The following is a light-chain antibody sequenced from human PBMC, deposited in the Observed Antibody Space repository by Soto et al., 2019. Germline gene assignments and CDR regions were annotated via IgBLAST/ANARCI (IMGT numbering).Light chain of an antibody. CDR2: DAS. Sequence: EVVLTQSPATLSLSLGERATLSCRASQSIGRSLAWYQQRPGQAPSLLISDASNRATGIPARFSGSGSGTDFSLTISSLEPEDFAVYYCQHRYSWPLTFAGGTKVEIK. CDR3: QHRYSWPLT. V-gene: IGKV3-11*01. CDR1: QSIGRS. J-gene: IGKJ4*01.